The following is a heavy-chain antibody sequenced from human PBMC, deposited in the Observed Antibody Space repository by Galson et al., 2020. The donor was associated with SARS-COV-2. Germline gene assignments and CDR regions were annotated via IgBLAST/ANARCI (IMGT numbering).Heavy chain of an antibody. CDR3: ARDRDGDPYYYYYYGMDV. D-gene: IGHD4-17*01. CDR1: GGTFSSYA. J-gene: IGHJ6*02. V-gene: IGHV1-69*13. Sequence: SVKVSCKASGGTFSSYAISWVRQAPGQGLEWMGGIIPIFGTANYAQKFQGRVTITADESTSTAYMELSSLRSEDTAVYYCARDRDGDPYYYYYYGMDVWGQGTTVTVSS. CDR2: IIPIFGTA.